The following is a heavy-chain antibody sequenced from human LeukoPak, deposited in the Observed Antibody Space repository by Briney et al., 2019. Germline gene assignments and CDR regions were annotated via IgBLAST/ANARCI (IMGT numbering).Heavy chain of an antibody. J-gene: IGHJ4*02. Sequence: GGSLRLSCAASGFTFSSYEMNWVRQAPGKGLEWVSVIYSGGSTYYADSVKGRFTISRDNSKNTLYLQMNSLRAEDTAVYYCARHTPGYSSGWTFDYWGQGTLVTVSS. V-gene: IGHV3-66*04. CDR2: IYSGGST. CDR3: ARHTPGYSSGWTFDY. CDR1: GFTFSSYE. D-gene: IGHD6-19*01.